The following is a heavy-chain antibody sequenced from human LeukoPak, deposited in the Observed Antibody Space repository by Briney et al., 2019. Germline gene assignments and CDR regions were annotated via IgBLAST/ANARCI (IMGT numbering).Heavy chain of an antibody. CDR2: IIPIFGTA. J-gene: IGHJ5*02. D-gene: IGHD2-2*01. CDR3: ASTLVVPAADNWFDP. Sequence: SVKVSCKASGYTFTSYAMNWVRQAPGQGLEWMGGIIPIFGTANYAQKFQGRVTITTDESTSTAYMELSSLRSEDTAVYYCASTLVVPAADNWFDPWGQGTLVTVSS. CDR1: GYTFTSYA. V-gene: IGHV1-69*05.